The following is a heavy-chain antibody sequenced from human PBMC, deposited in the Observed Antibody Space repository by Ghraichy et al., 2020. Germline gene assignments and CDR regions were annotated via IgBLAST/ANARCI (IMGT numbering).Heavy chain of an antibody. CDR3: ASIYDYSNHYLDN. CDR1: GDSISNYY. J-gene: IGHJ4*02. V-gene: IGHV4-59*01. D-gene: IGHD4-11*01. Sequence: SETLSLTCSVSGDSISNYYWSWIRQPPGKGLEWIGYISYSGSTNYNPSLKSRVTISVDKSRNQFSLMLTSVTAADTAVYYCASIYDYSNHYLDNWGQGTLVTVSS. CDR2: ISYSGST.